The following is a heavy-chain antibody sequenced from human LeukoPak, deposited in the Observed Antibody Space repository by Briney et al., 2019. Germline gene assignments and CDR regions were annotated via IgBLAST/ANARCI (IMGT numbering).Heavy chain of an antibody. Sequence: ASVKVSCKASGYTFTGYDMHWVRQAPGQGLEWMGWINPNSGGTNYAQTFQGRVTMTRDTSISTAYMEMSRLRSDDTAVYYCAREVRGSYVGAYFDYWGQGTLVTVSS. V-gene: IGHV1-2*02. CDR1: GYTFTGYD. CDR2: INPNSGGT. CDR3: AREVRGSYVGAYFDY. J-gene: IGHJ4*02. D-gene: IGHD1-26*01.